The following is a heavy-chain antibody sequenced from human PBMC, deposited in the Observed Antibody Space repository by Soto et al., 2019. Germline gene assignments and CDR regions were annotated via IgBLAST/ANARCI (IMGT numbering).Heavy chain of an antibody. CDR1: VGTFSSYA. D-gene: IGHD3-10*01. V-gene: IGHV1-69*06. CDR2: IIPIFGTA. CDR3: AREAGYYGSGNDWFDP. Sequence: QVQLVQSGAEVKKPGSSVKVSCKASVGTFSSYAISWVRQAPGQGLEWMGGIIPIFGTANYAQKFQGRVTITADKYTSTAYMELSSLRSEDTAVYYCAREAGYYGSGNDWFDPWGQGTLVTVSS. J-gene: IGHJ5*02.